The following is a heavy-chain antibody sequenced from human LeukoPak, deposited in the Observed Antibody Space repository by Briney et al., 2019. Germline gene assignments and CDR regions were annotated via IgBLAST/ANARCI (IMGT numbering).Heavy chain of an antibody. CDR3: ARGGIQVSGIDEFDY. V-gene: IGHV3-13*01. D-gene: IGHD6-19*01. J-gene: IGHJ4*02. CDR1: GFTFIDYD. Sequence: GGSLRLSCAASGFTFIDYDMHWVRHVIGKGLEWVSAIGIRGDTHYSGSVKGRFTISRENAESSLYLQMNSLRAEDTAVYYFARGGIQVSGIDEFDYWGQGTLVTVSS. CDR2: IGIRGDT.